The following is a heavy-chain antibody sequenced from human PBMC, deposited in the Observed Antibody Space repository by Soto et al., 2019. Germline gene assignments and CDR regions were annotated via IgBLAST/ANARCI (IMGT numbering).Heavy chain of an antibody. CDR3: ARWWSGSRQGFDP. CDR1: GGSISSGDYY. J-gene: IGHJ5*02. CDR2: IYYSGST. V-gene: IGHV4-31*03. D-gene: IGHD3-3*01. Sequence: SETLSLTCTVSGGSISSGDYYWSWIRQHPGKGLEWIGYIYYSGSTYYNPSLKSRVTISVDTSKNQFSLKLSPVTAADTAVYYCARWWSGSRQGFDPWGQGTLVTVSS.